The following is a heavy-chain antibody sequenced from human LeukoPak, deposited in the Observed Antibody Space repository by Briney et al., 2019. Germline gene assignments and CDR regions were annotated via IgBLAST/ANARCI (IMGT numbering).Heavy chain of an antibody. V-gene: IGHV4-38-2*01. CDR2: IYHSGST. CDR1: GYSISSGYY. CDR3: VRYFRSGRY. D-gene: IGHD3-3*01. J-gene: IGHJ4*02. Sequence: SETLSLTCAVSGYSISSGYYWGWIRQPPGKGLEWIGSIYHSGSTYCNPSLKSRVTISVDTSKNQFSLKLSSVTAADTAVYYCVRYFRSGRYWGQGTLVTVSS.